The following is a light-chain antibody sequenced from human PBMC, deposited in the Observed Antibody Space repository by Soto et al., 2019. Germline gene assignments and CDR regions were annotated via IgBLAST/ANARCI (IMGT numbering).Light chain of an antibody. CDR1: QSVSSSF. CDR3: QHYNTYPWT. Sequence: ENVLTQSPGTLPLSPGERATLSCTASQSVSSSFLAWYQQKPGQAPRLLIYDASKRATGIPARFSGSGSGTEFTLTISSLQPGDFATYYCQHYNTYPWTFGQGTKVDIK. J-gene: IGKJ1*01. CDR2: DAS. V-gene: IGKV3-20*01.